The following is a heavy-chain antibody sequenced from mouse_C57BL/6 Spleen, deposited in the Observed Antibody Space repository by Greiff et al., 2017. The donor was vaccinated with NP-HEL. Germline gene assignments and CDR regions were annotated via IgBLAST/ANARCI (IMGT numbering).Heavy chain of an antibody. CDR3: TRAGLRGIGYAMDY. V-gene: IGHV1-15*01. D-gene: IGHD2-4*01. Sequence: QVQLQQSGAELVRPGASVTLSCKASGYTFTDYEMHWVKQTPVHGLEWIGAIDPETGGTAYNQKFKGKAILTADKSSSTAYMELRSLTSEDSAVYYCTRAGLRGIGYAMDYWGQGTSVTVSS. CDR1: GYTFTDYE. J-gene: IGHJ4*01. CDR2: IDPETGGT.